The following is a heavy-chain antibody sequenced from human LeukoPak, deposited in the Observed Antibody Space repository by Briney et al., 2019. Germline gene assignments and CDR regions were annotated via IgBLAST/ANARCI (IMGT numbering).Heavy chain of an antibody. Sequence: ASVKVSCKASGYTFSSYGISWVRQAPGQGLEWTGWISAYDDNTNYAQNFQGRVAMTTDTSTSTAYMELRSLRSDDTAVYYCARDVTAAFARFAFDIWGQGTMVTVSS. J-gene: IGHJ3*02. V-gene: IGHV1-18*01. CDR1: GYTFSSYG. D-gene: IGHD6-13*01. CDR3: ARDVTAAFARFAFDI. CDR2: ISAYDDNT.